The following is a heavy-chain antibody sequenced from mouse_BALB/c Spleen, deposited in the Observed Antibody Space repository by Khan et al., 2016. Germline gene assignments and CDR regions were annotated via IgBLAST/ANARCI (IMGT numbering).Heavy chain of an antibody. Sequence: EVQLVESGGGLVQPGGSLKLSCAASGFTFSSYGMSWVRQTPDKRLELVATINSNGGSTYYPDSVKGRFTTSRDNAKNTLFLQMSSLKSEYTAMYYCARDGIYSGYAMDYWGQGTSVTVSS. CDR2: INSNGGST. CDR3: ARDGIYSGYAMDY. J-gene: IGHJ4*01. CDR1: GFTFSSYG. V-gene: IGHV5-6-3*01. D-gene: IGHD1-1*01.